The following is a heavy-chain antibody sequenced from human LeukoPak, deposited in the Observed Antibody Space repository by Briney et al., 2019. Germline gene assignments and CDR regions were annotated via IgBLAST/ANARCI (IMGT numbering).Heavy chain of an antibody. V-gene: IGHV4-59*01. CDR3: ARQSISGSSLSYFDY. Sequence: SETLSLTCTVSGGSISSYYWSWIRQPPGKGLEWIGNIYGSGSTNYNPSPKSRVTISVDTSKNQCSLKLSSVTAADTAVYYCARQSISGSSLSYFDYWGQGTLVNVSS. CDR2: IYGSGST. CDR1: GGSISSYY. D-gene: IGHD3-22*01. J-gene: IGHJ4*02.